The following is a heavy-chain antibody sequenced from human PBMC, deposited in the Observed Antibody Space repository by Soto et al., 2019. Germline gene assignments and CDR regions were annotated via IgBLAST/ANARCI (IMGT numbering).Heavy chain of an antibody. D-gene: IGHD6-19*01. Sequence: EVKLVESGGGLVQPGGSLRLSCAASGFTLSPYWMNWVRQAPGKGLEWVANIKQDGSEKYYVDSVKGRFFMPRDNAKNSLYLQLNSLRAEDTAVYYCARDGDASGWYHYGMDVWGQGTLVTVSS. CDR3: ARDGDASGWYHYGMDV. CDR2: IKQDGSEK. V-gene: IGHV3-7*01. CDR1: GFTLSPYW. J-gene: IGHJ6*02.